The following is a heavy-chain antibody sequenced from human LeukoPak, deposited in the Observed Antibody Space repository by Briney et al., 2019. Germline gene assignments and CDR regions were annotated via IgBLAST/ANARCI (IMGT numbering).Heavy chain of an antibody. D-gene: IGHD5-18*01. J-gene: IGHJ4*02. CDR2: INAGGGSA. Sequence: GGSLRLSCVASGLTFTNYAMSWVRQAPGKGLEWVSLINAGGGSAYYADSVKGRFTISRDNSRNTLYLQMNSLRAEDTAVYYCAKVRIQLWPRGYFDYWGQGTLVTVSS. CDR1: GLTFTNYA. CDR3: AKVRIQLWPRGYFDY. V-gene: IGHV3-23*01.